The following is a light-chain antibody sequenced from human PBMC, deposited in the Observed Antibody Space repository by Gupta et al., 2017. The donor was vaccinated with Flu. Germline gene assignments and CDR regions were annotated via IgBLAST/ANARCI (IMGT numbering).Light chain of an antibody. CDR2: KDT. V-gene: IGLV3-25*02. CDR3: QEADTSGTYVL. Sequence: SSELTQPPSVSVSPGQTARIICSGDTLSKQYVYWYQQKPGLAPRVVIYKDTERPLGIPERSYGYTSGKTVTSTIRGVPGEDEDDDAGQEADTSGTYVLFGGGTKLTVL. CDR1: TLSKQY. J-gene: IGLJ3*02.